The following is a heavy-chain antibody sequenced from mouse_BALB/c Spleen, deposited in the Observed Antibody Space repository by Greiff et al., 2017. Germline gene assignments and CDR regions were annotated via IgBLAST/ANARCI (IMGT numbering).Heavy chain of an antibody. CDR1: GDSITSGY. V-gene: IGHV3-8*02. CDR3: ARHYYGSSPWFAY. D-gene: IGHD1-1*01. CDR2: ISYSGST. Sequence: EVKVEESGPSLVKPSQTLSLTCSVTGDSITSGYWNWIRKFPGNKLEYMGYISYSGSTYYNPSLKSRISITRDTSKNQYYLQLNSVTTEDTATYYCARHYYGSSPWFAYWGQGTLVTVSA. J-gene: IGHJ3*01.